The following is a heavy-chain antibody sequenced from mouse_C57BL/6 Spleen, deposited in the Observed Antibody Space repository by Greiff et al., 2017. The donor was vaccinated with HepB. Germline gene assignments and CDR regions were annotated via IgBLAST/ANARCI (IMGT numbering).Heavy chain of an antibody. CDR1: GYTFTSYW. CDR2: IDPSDSYT. Sequence: QVHVKQPGAELVMPGASVKLSCKASGYTFTSYWMHWVKQRPGQGLEWIGEIDPSDSYTNYNQKFKGKSTLTVDKSSSTAYMQLSSLTSEDSAVYYCARTYGNPYAMDYWGQGTSVTVSS. J-gene: IGHJ4*01. V-gene: IGHV1-69*01. CDR3: ARTYGNPYAMDY. D-gene: IGHD2-1*01.